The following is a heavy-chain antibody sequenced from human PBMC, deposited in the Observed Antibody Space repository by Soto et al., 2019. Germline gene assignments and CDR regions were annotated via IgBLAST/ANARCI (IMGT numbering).Heavy chain of an antibody. CDR3: ARPGSSSGWYYFDY. CDR2: ISYSGNT. D-gene: IGHD6-19*01. J-gene: IGHJ4*02. Sequence: QLQLQESGPGPVKPSETLSLTCTVSGDSISSSSYYWGWIRQPPGKGLEWIGSISYSGNTYYNPSLRSRVTISVDASKSQCSLKLNSVTAADAAVYHCARPGSSSGWYYFDYWGQGTLVSVSS. CDR1: GDSISSSSYY. V-gene: IGHV4-39*01.